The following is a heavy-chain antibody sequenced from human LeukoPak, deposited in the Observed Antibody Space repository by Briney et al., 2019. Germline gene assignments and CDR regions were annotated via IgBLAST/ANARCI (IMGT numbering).Heavy chain of an antibody. V-gene: IGHV4-59*08. CDR1: GRSMSSHL. CDR3: ARFRRVGRLIWFDP. Sequence: SETLSLTCTVSGRSMSSHLGSWIRQPPEERLEFIVYAYQNGTIPYNPSHKGRASMSVATSTSPFSRKLPSLTAADTAVYYCARFRRVGRLIWFDPWGQGPLVTVSP. CDR2: AYQNGTI. D-gene: IGHD2-2*01. J-gene: IGHJ5*02.